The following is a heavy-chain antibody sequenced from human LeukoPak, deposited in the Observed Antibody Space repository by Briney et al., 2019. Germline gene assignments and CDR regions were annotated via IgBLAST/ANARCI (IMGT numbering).Heavy chain of an antibody. CDR2: ISGSGGST. Sequence: GGSLRLSCAASGFTFSSYAMSWVRQAPGKGLEWVSAISGSGGSTYYADSVKGRFTISRDNSKNTLYLQMNSLRAEDTAVYYCAKANRGYCSGWFPSDYYGMDVWGQGTTVTVSS. CDR3: AKANRGYCSGWFPSDYYGMDV. CDR1: GFTFSSYA. J-gene: IGHJ6*02. D-gene: IGHD6-19*01. V-gene: IGHV3-23*01.